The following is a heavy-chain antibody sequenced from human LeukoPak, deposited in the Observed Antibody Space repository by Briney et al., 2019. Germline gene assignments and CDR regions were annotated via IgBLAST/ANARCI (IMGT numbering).Heavy chain of an antibody. CDR1: GFSFSSYS. D-gene: IGHD2-2*02. CDR2: ISSSSYI. CDR3: ARDSSYCSSTSCYNYFDY. J-gene: IGHJ4*02. Sequence: GGSLRLSCAASGFSFSSYSMNWVRQAPGKGLEWVSSISSSSYIYYADSVKGRFTISRDNAKNSLYLQMNSLRAEDTAVYYCARDSSYCSSTSCYNYFDYWGQGNLVTVSS. V-gene: IGHV3-21*01.